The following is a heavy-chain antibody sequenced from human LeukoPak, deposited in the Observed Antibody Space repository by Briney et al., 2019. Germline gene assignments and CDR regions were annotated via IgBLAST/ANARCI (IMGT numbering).Heavy chain of an antibody. CDR2: ISGSGVST. V-gene: IGHV3-23*01. J-gene: IGHJ4*02. CDR3: AKDLSSGYFYFDY. Sequence: QAGGSLRLSCAASGFTFSSYAMSWVRQAPGKGLEWVSAISGSGVSTYYADSVKGRFTISRDNSKNTLYLQMNSLRADDTAVYYCAKDLSSGYFYFDYWGQGTLVTVSS. CDR1: GFTFSSYA. D-gene: IGHD3-22*01.